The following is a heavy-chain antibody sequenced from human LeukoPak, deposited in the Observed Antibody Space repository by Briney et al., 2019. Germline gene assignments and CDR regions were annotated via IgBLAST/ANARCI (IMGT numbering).Heavy chain of an antibody. CDR2: ICSSGSA. CDR1: GGSISSGVCC. Sequence: PSETLSLTCTVSGGSISSGVCCWSWIRQRPGEGLQWIGYICSSGSAYYNASLKSRVSMSTDTSNNQFSLKLNSVTAADTAVYYCARDGGGSLHGMDVWGQGTTVTVSS. V-gene: IGHV4-31*03. J-gene: IGHJ6*02. D-gene: IGHD2-15*01. CDR3: ARDGGGSLHGMDV.